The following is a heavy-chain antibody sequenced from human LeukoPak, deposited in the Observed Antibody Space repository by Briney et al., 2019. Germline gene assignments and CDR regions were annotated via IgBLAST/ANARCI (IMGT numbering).Heavy chain of an antibody. Sequence: ASVKVSCKASGYTFTSYGISWVRQAPGQGLEWMGWISAYNGNTNYAQKLQGRVTMTTDTSTGTAYMELRSLRSDDTAVYYCARDLWQYSSGWYYFDYWGQGTLATVSS. V-gene: IGHV1-18*01. CDR1: GYTFTSYG. CDR2: ISAYNGNT. D-gene: IGHD6-19*01. J-gene: IGHJ4*02. CDR3: ARDLWQYSSGWYYFDY.